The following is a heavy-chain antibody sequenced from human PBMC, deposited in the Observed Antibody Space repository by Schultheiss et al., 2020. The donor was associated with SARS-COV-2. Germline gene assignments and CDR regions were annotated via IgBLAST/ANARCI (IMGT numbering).Heavy chain of an antibody. J-gene: IGHJ6*02. D-gene: IGHD2-15*01. CDR2: IYTSGST. Sequence: SETLSLTCTVSGGSISSYYWSWIRQPAGKGLEWIGRIYTSGSTNYNPSLKSRVTMSLDTSNNQFSLKLSSVTAADTAVYYCANRPGDCSGGSCYFLGYYYYGMDVWGQGTTVTVSS. CDR1: GGSISSYY. CDR3: ANRPGDCSGGSCYFLGYYYYGMDV. V-gene: IGHV4-4*07.